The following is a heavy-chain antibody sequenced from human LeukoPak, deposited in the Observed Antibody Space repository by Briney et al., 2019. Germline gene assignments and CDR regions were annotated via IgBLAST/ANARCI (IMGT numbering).Heavy chain of an antibody. J-gene: IGHJ4*02. V-gene: IGHV3-48*01. D-gene: IGHD3-22*01. CDR1: GFTFSSYS. CDR2: TSSSSSTI. CDR3: ARRASTSYYYDSNGVHDY. Sequence: GGCLRLSCAASGFTFSSYSMNWVRQAPGKGLEWVSYTSSSSSTIYYADSVKGRFTISRDNAKNSLYLQMNSLRAEDTAVYYCARRASTSYYYDSNGVHDYWGQGTLVTVSS.